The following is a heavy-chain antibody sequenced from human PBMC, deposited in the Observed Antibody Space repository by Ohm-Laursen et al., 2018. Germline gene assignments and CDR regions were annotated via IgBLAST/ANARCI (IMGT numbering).Heavy chain of an antibody. CDR3: ARHVLRYQKGWFDS. Sequence: SETLSLTCTVSGGSISSFYWSWIRQPPGKGLEWIGHVYYSGSTNYSPSVKSRVTISVDRSKSQFSLKLSSLTAADTAVYYCARHVLRYQKGWFDSWGQGTLVTVSS. D-gene: IGHD3-9*01. V-gene: IGHV4-59*08. CDR1: GGSISSFY. CDR2: VYYSGST. J-gene: IGHJ5*01.